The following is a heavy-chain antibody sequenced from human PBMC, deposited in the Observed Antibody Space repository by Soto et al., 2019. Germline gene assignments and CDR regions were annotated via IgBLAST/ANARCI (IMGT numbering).Heavy chain of an antibody. CDR3: AHSAQWTDYFDS. D-gene: IGHD6-19*01. CDR1: GFSLSTNGVG. V-gene: IGHV2-5*02. CDR2: IFWDDDQ. Sequence: QITLKESGPTLVKPKQTLTLTCTFSGFSLSTNGVGVGWIRQPPGKALEWLALIFWDDDQHYSPSLMNRLTITKDTSKNQVVLTMTNMDPVDTATYDCAHSAQWTDYFDSWGQGTLVTVSA. J-gene: IGHJ4*02.